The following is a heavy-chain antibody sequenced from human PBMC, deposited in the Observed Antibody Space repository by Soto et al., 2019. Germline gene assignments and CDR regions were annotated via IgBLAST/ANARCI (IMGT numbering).Heavy chain of an antibody. CDR2: IYYGGST. V-gene: IGHV4-31*03. CDR3: ARSIDP. J-gene: IGHJ5*02. CDR1: GGSISSGGYY. Sequence: QVQLQESGPGLVKPSQTLSLTCTVSGGSISSGGYYWNWLRQHPGKGLEWIGYIYYGGSTYYNPSLKSRVTISVDASKKQSSLKLRSGTAADTAVYYCARSIDPWGQGTLVTVSS.